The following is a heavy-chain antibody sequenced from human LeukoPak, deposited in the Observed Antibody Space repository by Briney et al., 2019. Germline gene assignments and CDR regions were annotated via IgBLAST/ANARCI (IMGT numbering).Heavy chain of an antibody. CDR1: GYTFTSYG. CDR2: ISAYNVNT. CDR3: ARDSSLGGSYQRWFDY. Sequence: ASVKVSCKASGYTFTSYGISWVRQAPGQGLEWMGWISAYNVNTNYAQKLQGRVTMTTDTSTSTAYMELRSLRSDDTAVYYCARDSSLGGSYQRWFDYWGQGTLVTVSS. J-gene: IGHJ4*02. V-gene: IGHV1-18*01. D-gene: IGHD1-26*01.